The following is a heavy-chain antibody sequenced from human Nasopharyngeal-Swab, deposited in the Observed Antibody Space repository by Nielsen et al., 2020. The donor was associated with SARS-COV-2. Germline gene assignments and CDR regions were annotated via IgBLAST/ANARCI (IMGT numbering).Heavy chain of an antibody. CDR2: ISGSGGST. D-gene: IGHD6-13*01. CDR1: GFTFSSYA. CDR3: AKDGYSSSWQTRLFDY. V-gene: IGHV3-23*01. Sequence: ETLSLTCAASGFTFSSYAMSWVRQAPGKGLEWVSAISGSGGSTYYADSVKGRFTISRDNSKNTLYLQMNSLRAEDTAVYYCAKDGYSSSWQTRLFDYWGQGTLVTVSS. J-gene: IGHJ4*02.